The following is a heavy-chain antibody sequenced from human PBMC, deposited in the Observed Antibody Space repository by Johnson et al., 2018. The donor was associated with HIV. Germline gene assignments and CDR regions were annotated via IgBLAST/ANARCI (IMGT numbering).Heavy chain of an antibody. J-gene: IGHJ3*02. CDR2: IRYDGSNK. Sequence: QVQLVESGRGVVRPGGSLRVSCAASGFTFSSYGMHWVRQAPGKGLEWVAFIRYDGSNKYYADSVKGRFTISRDNSKNTLYLQMNSLRAEDTAVYYCAKDKAVVTALYDAFDIWGQGTMVTVSS. D-gene: IGHD2-21*02. CDR1: GFTFSSYG. CDR3: AKDKAVVTALYDAFDI. V-gene: IGHV3-30*02.